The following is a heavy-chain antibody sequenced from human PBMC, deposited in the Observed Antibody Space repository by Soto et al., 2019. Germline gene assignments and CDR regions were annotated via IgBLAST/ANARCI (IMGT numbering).Heavy chain of an antibody. CDR3: ARDRGGSYMDY. D-gene: IGHD1-26*01. J-gene: IGHJ4*02. CDR1: GFTFSSFT. V-gene: IGHV3-48*02. Sequence: GGSLRLSCAASGFTFSSFTINWVRQAPGKGLEWLSYISGSGTTIYYADSVKGRFTISRDNAKNSLYLQMNSLGDEDTAVYYCARDRGGSYMDYWGQGTLVTVSS. CDR2: ISGSGTTI.